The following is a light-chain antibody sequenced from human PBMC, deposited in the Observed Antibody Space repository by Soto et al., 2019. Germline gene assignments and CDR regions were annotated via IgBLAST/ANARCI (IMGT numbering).Light chain of an antibody. J-gene: IGLJ3*02. V-gene: IGLV2-14*03. CDR3: GSYTSATTWV. Sequence: QSVLTQPASVSGSPGQSITISCTGSSSDIGRYNYVSWYQQLPGKAPKLMIYEVSNRPSGVSNRFSGSKSGNTASLSISGLQTEDEADYYCGSYTSATTWVFGGGTKVT. CDR2: EVS. CDR1: SSDIGRYNY.